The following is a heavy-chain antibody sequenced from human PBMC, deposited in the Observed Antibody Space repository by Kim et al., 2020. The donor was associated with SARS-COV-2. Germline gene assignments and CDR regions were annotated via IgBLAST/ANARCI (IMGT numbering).Heavy chain of an antibody. CDR2: FYYSGST. D-gene: IGHD6-13*01. CDR3: ARHAPGVAAAWELDY. CDR1: GGSISSYY. Sequence: SETLSLTCTVSGGSISSYYWSWIRQPPGKGLEWIGYFYYSGSTNYNPSLKSRVTISVDTSKNQFSLKLSSVTAADTAVYYCARHAPGVAAAWELDYWGQGTLVTVSS. J-gene: IGHJ4*02. V-gene: IGHV4-59*08.